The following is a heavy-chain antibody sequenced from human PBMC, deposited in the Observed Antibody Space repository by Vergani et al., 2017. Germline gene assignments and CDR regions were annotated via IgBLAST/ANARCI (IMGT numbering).Heavy chain of an antibody. J-gene: IGHJ5*02. Sequence: QVQLVQSGAEVKKPGSSVKVSCKASGGTFSSYAISWVRQAPGQGLEWMGRIIPIFGTANYAQKFQGRVTITADESTSTAYMELSSLRSEDTAVYYCARDANPALRFIRFLEWQETYNWFDPWGQGTLVTVSS. CDR1: GGTFSSYA. V-gene: IGHV1-69*18. CDR3: ARDANPALRFIRFLEWQETYNWFDP. CDR2: IIPIFGTA. D-gene: IGHD3-3*01.